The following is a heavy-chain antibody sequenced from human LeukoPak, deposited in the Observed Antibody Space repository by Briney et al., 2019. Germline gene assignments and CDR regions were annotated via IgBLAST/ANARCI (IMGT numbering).Heavy chain of an antibody. J-gene: IGHJ4*02. CDR3: ARDTTPYSSGWYDY. CDR2: INHSGGT. V-gene: IGHV4-34*01. Sequence: SETLSLTCAVYGGSFSGYYWSWIRQPPGKGLEWIGEINHSGGTNYNPPLKSRVTISVDTSKNQFSLKLSSVTAADTAVYFCARDTTPYSSGWYDYWGKGTLVTVSS. D-gene: IGHD6-19*01. CDR1: GGSFSGYY.